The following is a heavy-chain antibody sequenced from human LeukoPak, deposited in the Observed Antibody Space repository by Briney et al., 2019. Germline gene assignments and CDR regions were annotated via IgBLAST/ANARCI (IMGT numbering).Heavy chain of an antibody. V-gene: IGHV3-23*01. CDR2: ISGRGVTT. D-gene: IGHD3/OR15-3a*01. CDR3: ARPRTY. CDR1: GFTFSTYA. Sequence: GGSLRLSCAASGFTFSTYALSWVRQAPGKGLEWVSTISGRGVTTYYADSVKGRFTISRDNAKNSLYLQMNSLRAEDTGVYYCARPRTYWGQGTLVSVSS. J-gene: IGHJ4*02.